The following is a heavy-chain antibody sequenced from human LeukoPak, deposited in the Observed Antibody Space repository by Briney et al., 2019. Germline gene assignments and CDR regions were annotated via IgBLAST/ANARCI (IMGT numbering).Heavy chain of an antibody. Sequence: ASVKVSCKASGYTFTRFGISWVRQAPGQGLEWMAWISTYNGITYYAQGPQGRITMTTDTSTSTAYMELRSLRSDDTAVYYCARDTVSVAGKVDYWGQGTLITVSS. CDR3: ARDTVSVAGKVDY. CDR2: ISTYNGIT. CDR1: GYTFTRFG. V-gene: IGHV1-18*01. D-gene: IGHD6-19*01. J-gene: IGHJ4*02.